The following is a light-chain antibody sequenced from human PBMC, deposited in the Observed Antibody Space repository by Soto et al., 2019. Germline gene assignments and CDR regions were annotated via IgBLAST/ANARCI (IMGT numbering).Light chain of an antibody. V-gene: IGKV3-15*01. CDR3: QQYNNWPPGT. CDR2: GAS. CDR1: QSVSSN. Sequence: EIVMTQSPATLSVSPGERATLSCRASQSVSSNLAWYQQKPGQAPRLLIYGASTRATRIPARFSGSGSGTEVTLPISSLQSEDFAVYYCQQYNNWPPGTFGQGTKVEIK. J-gene: IGKJ1*01.